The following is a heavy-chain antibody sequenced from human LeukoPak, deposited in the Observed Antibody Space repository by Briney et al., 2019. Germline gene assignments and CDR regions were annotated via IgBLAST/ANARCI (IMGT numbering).Heavy chain of an antibody. CDR1: GESFSGYF. CDR2: IYSDNT. D-gene: IGHD4/OR15-4a*01. Sequence: ETLSLTCAVCGESFSGYFWSWIRQPPGKGLEWVSFIYSDNTHYSDSVKGRFTISRDNSKNTLYLQMNSLRAEDTAVYYCARRAGAYSHPYDYWGQGTLVTVSS. V-gene: IGHV3-53*01. CDR3: ARRAGAYSHPYDY. J-gene: IGHJ4*02.